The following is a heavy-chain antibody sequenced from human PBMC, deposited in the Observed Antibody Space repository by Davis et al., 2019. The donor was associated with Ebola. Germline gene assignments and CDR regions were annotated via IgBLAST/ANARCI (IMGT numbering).Heavy chain of an antibody. V-gene: IGHV4-31*03. D-gene: IGHD6-19*01. CDR3: ARAQRSATYSSGWYEEFYFDY. J-gene: IGHJ4*02. CDR1: GGSIRGGGYY. Sequence: SETLSLTCTVSGGSIRGGGYYWSWIRLHPGKGLEWIGYNYYGGSINYNPSLKSRVTISVDTSKNQFSLKLSSVTAADTAVYYCARAQRSATYSSGWYEEFYFDYWGQGTLVTVSS. CDR2: NYYGGSI.